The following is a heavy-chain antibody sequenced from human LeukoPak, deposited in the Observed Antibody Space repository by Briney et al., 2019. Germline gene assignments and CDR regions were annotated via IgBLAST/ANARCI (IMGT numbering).Heavy chain of an antibody. CDR1: GFTFSSYG. D-gene: IGHD1-26*01. J-gene: IGHJ6*03. Sequence: GGSLRLSCAASGFTFSSYGMHRVRQAPGKGLEWVSVISGSGDNAYHADSVKGRFIISRDNSNKTVYIQMNSLRAEDTAVYYCAKGAKYSGSSVDYFYMDVWGKGITVTVSS. CDR3: AKGAKYSGSSVDYFYMDV. CDR2: ISGSGDNA. V-gene: IGHV3-23*01.